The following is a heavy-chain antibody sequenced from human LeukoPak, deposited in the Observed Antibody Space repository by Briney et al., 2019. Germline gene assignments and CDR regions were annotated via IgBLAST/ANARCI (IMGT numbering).Heavy chain of an antibody. D-gene: IGHD2-2*01. V-gene: IGHV3-21*01. CDR2: ISSSSYI. CDR3: ARVKVPAASNWFDP. J-gene: IGHJ5*02. Sequence: GGSLRLSCAASGFTFSSYSMNWVRQAPGKGLEWVSSISSSSYIYYADSVKGRLTISRDNAKNSLYLQMNSLRAEDTAVYYCARVKVPAASNWFDPWGQGTLVTVSS. CDR1: GFTFSSYS.